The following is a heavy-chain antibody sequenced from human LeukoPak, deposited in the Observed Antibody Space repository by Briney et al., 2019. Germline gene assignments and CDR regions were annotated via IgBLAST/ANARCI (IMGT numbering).Heavy chain of an antibody. CDR1: GGSISSGSYY. Sequence: SQTLSLTCTVSGGSISSGSYYWSWIRQPAGKGLEWIGRIYTSGSTNYNPSLKSRVTISVDTSKNQFSLKLSSVTAADTAVYYCAREKRFPSYYFDYWGQGTLVTVSS. V-gene: IGHV4-61*02. CDR3: AREKRFPSYYFDY. D-gene: IGHD3-10*01. J-gene: IGHJ4*02. CDR2: IYTSGST.